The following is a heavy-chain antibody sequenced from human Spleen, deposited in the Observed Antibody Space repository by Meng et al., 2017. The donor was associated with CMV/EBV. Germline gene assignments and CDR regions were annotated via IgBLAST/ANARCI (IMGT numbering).Heavy chain of an antibody. CDR1: GFIFSSYG. CDR3: AKDDSNGFYYFHY. Sequence: GESLKISCAASGFIFSSYGMHWVRQAPGKGLEWAALIRSDGSNKYYADSVRGRFTISRDNSMNMLYLQMNSLKPEDRALYYCAKDDSNGFYYFHYWGQGTLVTVSS. V-gene: IGHV3-30*02. CDR2: IRSDGSNK. J-gene: IGHJ4*02. D-gene: IGHD3-22*01.